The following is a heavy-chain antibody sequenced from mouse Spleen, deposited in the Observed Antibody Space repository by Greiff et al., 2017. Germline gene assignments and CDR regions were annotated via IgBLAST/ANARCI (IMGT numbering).Heavy chain of an antibody. D-gene: IGHD1-1*01. V-gene: IGHV5-12-1*01. CDR3: TRRGYYYGSSAEGYYAMDY. CDR2: ISTGGVST. J-gene: IGHJ4*01. CDR1: GFAFSSYG. Sequence: EVKLVESGGGLVKPEGSLKLSCAASGFAFSSYGMAWVRQTPEKRLEWVATISTGGVSTYYPDNVKGRFTISRDNAKNTLYLQMSSLKSEDTAMYYCTRRGYYYGSSAEGYYAMDYWGQGTSVTVSS.